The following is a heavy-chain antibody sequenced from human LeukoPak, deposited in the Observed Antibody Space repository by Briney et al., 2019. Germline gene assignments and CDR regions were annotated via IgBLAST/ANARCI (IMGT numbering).Heavy chain of an antibody. CDR3: AREVTETPDAFDI. D-gene: IGHD2-21*02. CDR2: ITSSGDSK. Sequence: GGSLRLSCAAAEFTFSSYEMSWVPQAPGKGLEWVSYITSSGDSKHYADSVKGRFTISRDNTKDSLYLQMNRLRAEDTAVYYCAREVTETPDAFDIWGQGTMVTVSS. J-gene: IGHJ3*02. CDR1: EFTFSSYE. V-gene: IGHV3-48*03.